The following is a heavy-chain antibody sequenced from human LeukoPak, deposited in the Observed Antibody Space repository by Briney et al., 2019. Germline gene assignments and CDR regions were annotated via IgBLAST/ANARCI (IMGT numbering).Heavy chain of an antibody. J-gene: IGHJ4*01. CDR1: GFTFSNSA. V-gene: IGHV3-23*01. CDR3: AKGIYSSGWSYFDY. CDR2: LSGSGITT. Sequence: GGSLRLSCAASGFTFSNSAMRWVRQAPGKGMEWVSTLSGSGITTYYADSVKGRFTISRDNSKNTLYLQMNSLRAEDTAVYYCAKGIYSSGWSYFDYWGHGTLVTVSS. D-gene: IGHD6-19*01.